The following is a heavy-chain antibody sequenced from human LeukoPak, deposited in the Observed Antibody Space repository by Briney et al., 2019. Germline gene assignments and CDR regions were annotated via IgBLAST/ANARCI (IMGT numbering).Heavy chain of an antibody. D-gene: IGHD1-26*01. CDR3: ARFKKRRIVGAPGWFDP. CDR1: GGSISSYY. V-gene: IGHV4-59*08. J-gene: IGHJ5*02. Sequence: SETLSLTCTVSGGSISSYYWSWIRQPPGKGLEWIGYIYYSGSTNYNPSLKSRVTISVDTSKNQFSLKLSSVTAADTAVYYCARFKKRRIVGAPGWFDPWGQGTLVTVSS. CDR2: IYYSGST.